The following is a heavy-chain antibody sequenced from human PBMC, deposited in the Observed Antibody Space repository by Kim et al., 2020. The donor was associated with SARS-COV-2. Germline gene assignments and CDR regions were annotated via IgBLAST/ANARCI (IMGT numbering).Heavy chain of an antibody. V-gene: IGHV4-34*01. D-gene: IGHD3-10*01. Sequence: SETLSLTCAVYGGSFSGYYWSWIRQPPGKGLEWIGEINHSGSTNYNPSLKSRVTISVDTSKNQFSLKLSSVTAADTAVYYCARGWSYGSGSYYPLFDYWGQGTLVTVSS. CDR3: ARGWSYGSGSYYPLFDY. CDR1: GGSFSGYY. J-gene: IGHJ4*02. CDR2: INHSGST.